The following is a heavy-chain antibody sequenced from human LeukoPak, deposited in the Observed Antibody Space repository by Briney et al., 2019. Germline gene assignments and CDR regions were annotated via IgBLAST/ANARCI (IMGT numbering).Heavy chain of an antibody. CDR1: GGSISSYY. Sequence: SETLSLSRTVSGGSISSYYWSWIRQPPGKGLEWIGYIYFSGSTKYNPSLQSRVTISVETSTNQFSLKISSVTAADTAVYYCAGESCTILGELFYYFDYWGQGTLVTVSS. J-gene: IGHJ4*02. CDR3: AGESCTILGELFYYFDY. V-gene: IGHV4-59*01. CDR2: IYFSGST. D-gene: IGHD3-3*01.